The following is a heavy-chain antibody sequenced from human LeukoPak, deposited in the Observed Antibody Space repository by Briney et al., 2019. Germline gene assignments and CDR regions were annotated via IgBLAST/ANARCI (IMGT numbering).Heavy chain of an antibody. V-gene: IGHV4-30-2*01. CDR3: ARGLRGYSYDPYYFDY. D-gene: IGHD5-18*01. CDR1: GGSISSGGYS. Sequence: SETLSLTCAVSGGSISSGGYSWSWIRQPPGKGLEWIGYIYHSGSTYYNPSLKSRVTISVARSKPPFSLKLSSVTAAATAVYYCARGLRGYSYDPYYFDYWGQGTLVTVSS. J-gene: IGHJ4*02. CDR2: IYHSGST.